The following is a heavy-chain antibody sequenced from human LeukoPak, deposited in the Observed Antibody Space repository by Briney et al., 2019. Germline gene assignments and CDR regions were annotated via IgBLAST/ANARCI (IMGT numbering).Heavy chain of an antibody. Sequence: SETLSLTCTVSGGSISSYYWSWIRQPPGKGLEWIGSIYYSGSTYYNPSLKSRVTISVDTSKNQFSLKLSSVTAADTAVYYCARIGSGWTYFDYWGQGTLVTVSS. CDR1: GGSISSYY. V-gene: IGHV4-39*01. CDR2: IYYSGST. J-gene: IGHJ4*02. D-gene: IGHD6-19*01. CDR3: ARIGSGWTYFDY.